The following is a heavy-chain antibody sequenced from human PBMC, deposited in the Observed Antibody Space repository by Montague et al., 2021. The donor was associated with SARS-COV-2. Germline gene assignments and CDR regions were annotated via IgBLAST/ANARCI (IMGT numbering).Heavy chain of an antibody. J-gene: IGHJ4*02. CDR1: GFSFSTFW. CDR3: ARGPNWGAH. CDR2: IKPDGSDK. V-gene: IGHV3-7*05. D-gene: IGHD7-27*01. Sequence: SLRLSCAASGFSFSTFWMTWVRQAPGKGLEWVASIKPDGSDKYYXESLKGRFTISRDNARNSLYLQLNNLRAEDTAVYYCARGPNWGAHWGQGNLVTVSS.